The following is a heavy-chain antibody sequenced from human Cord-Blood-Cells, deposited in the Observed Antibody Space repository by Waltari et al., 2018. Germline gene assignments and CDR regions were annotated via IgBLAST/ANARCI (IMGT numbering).Heavy chain of an antibody. D-gene: IGHD1-26*01. CDR3: ARAKSGSYFYFQH. V-gene: IGHV1-3*01. Sequence: QVQLVQSGAEVKKPGASVKVSCKASGYTFTSYAMHWVRQAPGQRLEWMGWINAVNGNTKYSQKFQGRVTITRDTSASTAYMELSSLRSEDTAVYYCARAKSGSYFYFQHWGQGTLVTVSS. CDR1: GYTFTSYA. CDR2: INAVNGNT. J-gene: IGHJ1*01.